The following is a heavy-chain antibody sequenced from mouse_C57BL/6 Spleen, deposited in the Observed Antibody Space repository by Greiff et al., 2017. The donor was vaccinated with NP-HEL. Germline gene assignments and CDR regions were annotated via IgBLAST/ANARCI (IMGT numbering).Heavy chain of an antibody. V-gene: IGHV6-3*01. Sequence: EVKLVESGGGLVQPGGSMKLSCVASGFTFSNYWMNWVRQSPEKGLEWVAQIRSKSDNYATHYAVSVKGRFTITRDDSTSSVYLQMNNLRAEETGIYYCASGWFAYWGQGTTLTVSS. CDR2: IRSKSDNYAT. D-gene: IGHD2-3*01. CDR3: ASGWFAY. CDR1: GFTFSNYW. J-gene: IGHJ2*01.